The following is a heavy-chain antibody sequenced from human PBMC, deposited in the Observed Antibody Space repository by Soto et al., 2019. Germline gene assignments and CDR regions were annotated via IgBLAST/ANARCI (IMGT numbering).Heavy chain of an antibody. CDR2: ISGSGGST. CDR3: ARAYCSGGSCYPFDY. V-gene: IGHV3-23*01. J-gene: IGHJ4*02. D-gene: IGHD2-15*01. CDR1: GFTFSSYA. Sequence: GGSLRLSCAASGFTFSSYAMSWVRQAPGKGLEWVSAISGSGGSTYYADSVKGRFTISRDNAKNTLYLQMNSLRAEDTAVYYCARAYCSGGSCYPFDYWGQGTPVTVSS.